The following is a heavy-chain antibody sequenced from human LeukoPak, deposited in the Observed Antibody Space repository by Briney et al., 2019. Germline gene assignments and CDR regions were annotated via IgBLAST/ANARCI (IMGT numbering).Heavy chain of an antibody. CDR2: ISYDGSNK. J-gene: IGHJ4*02. CDR3: ARDFGSGSYDY. CDR1: GFTFSSYA. V-gene: IGHV3-30-3*01. Sequence: GGSLRLSCAASGFTFSSYAMHWVRQAPGRGLEWVAVISYDGSNKYYADSVKGRFTISRDNSKNTLYLQMNSLRAEDTAVYYCARDFGSGSYDYWGQGTLVTVSS. D-gene: IGHD1-26*01.